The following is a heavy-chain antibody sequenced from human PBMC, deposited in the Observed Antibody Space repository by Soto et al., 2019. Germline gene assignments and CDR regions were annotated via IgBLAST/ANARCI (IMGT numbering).Heavy chain of an antibody. CDR2: IYHSGST. J-gene: IGHJ6*02. D-gene: IGHD6-6*01. CDR3: ARWIAARSGGYYYYYGMDV. V-gene: IGHV4-4*02. CDR1: GGSISSSNW. Sequence: PSETLSLTCAVSGGSISSSNWWSWVRQPPGKGLEWIGEIYHSGSTNYNPSLKSRVTISVDKSKNQFSLKLSSVTAADTAVYYCARWIAARSGGYYYYYGMDVWGQGTTVTVS.